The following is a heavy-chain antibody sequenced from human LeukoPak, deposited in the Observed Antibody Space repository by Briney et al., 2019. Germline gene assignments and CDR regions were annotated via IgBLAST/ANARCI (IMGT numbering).Heavy chain of an antibody. V-gene: IGHV1-2*02. J-gene: IGHJ4*02. CDR2: INPNSGGT. D-gene: IGHD6-13*01. CDR1: GYTFTGYY. Sequence: ASVKVSCKASGYTFTGYYMHWVRQAPGQGLEWMGWINPNSGGTNYAQKFQGRVTMTRDTSISTAYMELSRLRSDDTAVYYCARVSYEQQLTHFDCWGQGTLVTVSS. CDR3: ARVSYEQQLTHFDC.